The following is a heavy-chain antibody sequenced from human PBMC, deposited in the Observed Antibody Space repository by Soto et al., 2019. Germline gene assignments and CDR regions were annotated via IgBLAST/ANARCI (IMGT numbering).Heavy chain of an antibody. D-gene: IGHD6-19*01. CDR2: IYSGGST. V-gene: IGHV3-53*01. CDR3: ARDNPVYSNGWYGID. Sequence: EVQLVESGGGLIQPGGSLRLCCAASGFTVSSNYISWIRKAPGKGLEWVSVIYSGGSTYYADSVKGRFTISRDNSKNTLYLQMNSLRAEDTAVYYCARDNPVYSNGWYGIDWGQGTLVTVSS. J-gene: IGHJ4*02. CDR1: GFTVSSNY.